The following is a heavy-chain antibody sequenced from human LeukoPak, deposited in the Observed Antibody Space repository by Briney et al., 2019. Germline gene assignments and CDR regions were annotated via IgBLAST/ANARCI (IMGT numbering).Heavy chain of an antibody. D-gene: IGHD3-10*01. V-gene: IGHV1-18*01. Sequence: ASVKVSCKSSGYTFTSYGISWVRQAPGQGLEWMGWISAYNGNTNYAQKLQGRVTMTTDTSTSTAYMELRSLRSDDTAVYYCARLYGSGSYYKYYYYYYRDVWGKGTTVTISS. J-gene: IGHJ6*03. CDR3: ARLYGSGSYYKYYYYYYRDV. CDR2: ISAYNGNT. CDR1: GYTFTSYG.